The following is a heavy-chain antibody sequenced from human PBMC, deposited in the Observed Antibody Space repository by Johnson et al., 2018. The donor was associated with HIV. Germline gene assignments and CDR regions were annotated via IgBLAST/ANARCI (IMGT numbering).Heavy chain of an antibody. D-gene: IGHD3-22*01. J-gene: IGHJ3*02. V-gene: IGHV3-7*01. CDR3: AKGDYYDTRAAFDI. CDR2: IKQDGSEK. CDR1: GFTFNNYW. Sequence: VQLLESGGGLVQPGGSLRLSCAASGFTFNNYWMSWVRQGPGKGLEWVANIKQDGSEKYYVDSVKGRFTISRDNAKNSLYLQMNSLRAEDTAIYYCAKGDYYDTRAAFDIWGQGTMVTVSS.